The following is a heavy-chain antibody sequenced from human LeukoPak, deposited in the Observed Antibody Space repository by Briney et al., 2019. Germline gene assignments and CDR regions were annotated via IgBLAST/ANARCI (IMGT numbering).Heavy chain of an antibody. CDR3: AKEARRAARPGYYYYMDV. CDR1: GFTFSSYG. D-gene: IGHD6-6*01. J-gene: IGHJ6*03. CDR2: IRYDGSNK. Sequence: GGSLRLSCAASGFTFSSYGMHWVRQAPGKGLEWVAFIRYDGSNKYYADSVKGRFTISRDNSKNTLYLQTNSLRAEDTAVYYCAKEARRAARPGYYYYMDVWGKGTTVTVSS. V-gene: IGHV3-30*02.